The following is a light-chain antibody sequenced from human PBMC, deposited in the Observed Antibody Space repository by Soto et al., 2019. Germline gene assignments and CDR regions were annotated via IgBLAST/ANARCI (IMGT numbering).Light chain of an antibody. J-gene: IGLJ1*01. CDR1: SSDVGGYNY. V-gene: IGLV2-14*01. CDR2: EVS. Sequence: QSVLTQPASVSGSPGQSITISCTGTSSDVGGYNYVSWYQQHPGKAPKLMIYEVSNRPSGVSNRCSGSKSGNTASLTISGLQAEDEADYYCSSYTSSNTLVVFGTGTQLTVL. CDR3: SSYTSSNTLVV.